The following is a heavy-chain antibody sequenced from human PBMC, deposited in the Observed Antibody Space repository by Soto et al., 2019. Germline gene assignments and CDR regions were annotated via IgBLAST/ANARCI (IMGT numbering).Heavy chain of an antibody. V-gene: IGHV1-3*01. Sequence: ASVKVSCKASGYTFTSYAMHWVRQAPGQRLEWMGWINAGNGNTKYSQKFQGRVTITRDTSTSTANMELSSLRSEDTAVYYCARDNGSGTGGSPTDYWGQGTLVTVSS. CDR2: INAGNGNT. J-gene: IGHJ4*02. CDR1: GYTFTSYA. D-gene: IGHD3-10*01. CDR3: ARDNGSGTGGSPTDY.